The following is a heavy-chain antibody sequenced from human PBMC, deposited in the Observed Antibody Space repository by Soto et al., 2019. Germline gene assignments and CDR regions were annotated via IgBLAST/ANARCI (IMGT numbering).Heavy chain of an antibody. CDR2: IYYSGST. CDR3: ARDRGGSAFDI. Sequence: SETLSLTCTVSGGSISSGGYYWSWIRQHPGKGLEWIGYIYYSGSTYYNPSLKSRVTISVDTSKNQFSLKLSSVTAADTAMYYCARDRGGSAFDIWGQGTMVTVS. CDR1: GGSISSGGYY. J-gene: IGHJ3*02. V-gene: IGHV4-31*03. D-gene: IGHD1-26*01.